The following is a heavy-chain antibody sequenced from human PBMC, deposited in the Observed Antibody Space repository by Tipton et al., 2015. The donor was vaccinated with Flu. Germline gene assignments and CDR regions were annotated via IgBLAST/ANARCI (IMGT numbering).Heavy chain of an antibody. CDR3: ARDDGDYGSESYHYYYGMDV. J-gene: IGHJ6*02. V-gene: IGHV4-59*12. Sequence: WIRQSPGKGLEWIGNIQYSGHTNYNPSLKSRVTIAVDTSKNQFSLKLSSVTAADTAVYYCARDDGDYGSESYHYYYGMDVWGQGTTVTVSS. D-gene: IGHD3-10*01. CDR2: IQYSGHT.